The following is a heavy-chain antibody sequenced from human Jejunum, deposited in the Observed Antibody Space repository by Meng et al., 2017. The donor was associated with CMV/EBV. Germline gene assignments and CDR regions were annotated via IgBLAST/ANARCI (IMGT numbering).Heavy chain of an antibody. J-gene: IGHJ5*02. Sequence: SGFTFSNYWMQWVRQTPEKGLVWVSRIVSDGTTTNYADSVKGRFTISRDNAKNTLYLQMNSLRPEDTAVYYCAKGGSGSYDWFDPWGQGTLVTVSS. CDR1: GFTFSNYW. CDR3: AKGGSGSYDWFDP. D-gene: IGHD1-26*01. V-gene: IGHV3-74*01. CDR2: IVSDGTTT.